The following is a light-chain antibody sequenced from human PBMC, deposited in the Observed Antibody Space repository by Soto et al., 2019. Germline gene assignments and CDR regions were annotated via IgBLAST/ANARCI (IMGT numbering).Light chain of an antibody. J-gene: IGKJ1*01. Sequence: DIQMTQSPPTLSASVGDRVTITCRASQSIKHYLAWYQQMPGKAPKLLIYGASTLQSGVQSRISGSGSGTEFTLTISSLQPDDFGTYFCQHHNSYSQTFGQGTKVDIK. CDR2: GAS. V-gene: IGKV1-5*01. CDR3: QHHNSYSQT. CDR1: QSIKHY.